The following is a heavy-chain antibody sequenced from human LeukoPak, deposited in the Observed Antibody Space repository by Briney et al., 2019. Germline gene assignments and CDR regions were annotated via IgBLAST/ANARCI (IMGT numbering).Heavy chain of an antibody. J-gene: IGHJ4*02. Sequence: SETLSPTCTVSGGSISSYYWSWIRQPPGKGLEWIGYIYYSGSTNYNPSLKSRVTISVDTSKNQFSLKLSSVTAADTAVYYCARGTTGLRYFDWLPYYFDYWGQGTLVTVSS. CDR1: GGSISSYY. V-gene: IGHV4-59*01. CDR3: ARGTTGLRYFDWLPYYFDY. CDR2: IYYSGST. D-gene: IGHD3-9*01.